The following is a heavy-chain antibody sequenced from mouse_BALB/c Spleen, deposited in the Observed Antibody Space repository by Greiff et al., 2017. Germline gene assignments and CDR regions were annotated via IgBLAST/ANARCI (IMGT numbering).Heavy chain of an antibody. Sequence: EVQRVESGGGLVQPGGSLRLSCATSGFTFTDYYMSWVRQPPGKALEWLGFIRNKANGYTTEYSASVKGRFTISRDNSQSILYLQMNTLRAEDSATYYCARDRGSSYSYWYFDVWGAGTTVTVSS. V-gene: IGHV7-3*02. J-gene: IGHJ1*01. CDR2: IRNKANGYTT. CDR3: ARDRGSSYSYWYFDV. CDR1: GFTFTDYY. D-gene: IGHD1-1*01.